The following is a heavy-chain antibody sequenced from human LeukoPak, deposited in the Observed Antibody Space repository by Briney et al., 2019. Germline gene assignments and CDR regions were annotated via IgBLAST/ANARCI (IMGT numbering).Heavy chain of an antibody. CDR1: VGTFSSYA. V-gene: IGHV1-69*05. J-gene: IGHJ4*02. CDR3: ARAFISFVVVTAFDY. Sequence: ASVKVSCKASVGTFSSYAISWVRQAPGQGLEWMGGIIPIFGTANYAQKFQGRVTITTDESTSTAYMELSSLRSEDTAVYYCARAFISFVVVTAFDYWGQGTLVTVSS. D-gene: IGHD2-21*02. CDR2: IIPIFGTA.